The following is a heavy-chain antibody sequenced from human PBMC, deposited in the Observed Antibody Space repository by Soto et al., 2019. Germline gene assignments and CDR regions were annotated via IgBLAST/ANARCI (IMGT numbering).Heavy chain of an antibody. J-gene: IGHJ4*02. D-gene: IGHD3-22*01. CDR3: ARGDYYDSSGQLAGYYFDY. CDR2: IIPIFGTA. CDR1: GVTFSSYA. V-gene: IGHV1-69*13. Sequence: GASVKVSCKASGVTFSSYAISWVRQAPGQGLEWMGGIIPIFGTANYAQKFQGRVTITADESTSTAYMELSSLRSEDTAVYYCARGDYYDSSGQLAGYYFDYWGQGTLVTVSS.